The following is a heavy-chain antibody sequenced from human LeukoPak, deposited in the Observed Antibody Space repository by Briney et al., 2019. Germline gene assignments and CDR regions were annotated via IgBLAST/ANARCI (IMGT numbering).Heavy chain of an antibody. Sequence: GGSLRLSCTASGFTVSSNYMNWVRQAPGKGLEWVSDIYSGGSTYYADSVEGRFTISRDNSKNTLYLQMNSRRVEDTAVYDCARDFCSAGSCYRDNWGQGTLVTVSS. V-gene: IGHV3-66*01. CDR2: IYSGGST. J-gene: IGHJ4*02. D-gene: IGHD2-15*01. CDR1: GFTVSSNY. CDR3: ARDFCSAGSCYRDN.